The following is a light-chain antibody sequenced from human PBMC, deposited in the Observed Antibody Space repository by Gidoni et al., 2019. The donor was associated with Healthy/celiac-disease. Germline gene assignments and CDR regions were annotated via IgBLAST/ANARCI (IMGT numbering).Light chain of an antibody. CDR1: QSISSY. CDR2: AAS. CDR3: QQSYSTLWT. Sequence: SSLSASVGDRVTITCRASQSISSYLNWYQQKPGKAPKLLSYAASSLQSGVPSRFSGSGSGTDFTLTISSLQPEDFATYYCQQSYSTLWTFGQGTKVEIK. V-gene: IGKV1-39*01. J-gene: IGKJ1*01.